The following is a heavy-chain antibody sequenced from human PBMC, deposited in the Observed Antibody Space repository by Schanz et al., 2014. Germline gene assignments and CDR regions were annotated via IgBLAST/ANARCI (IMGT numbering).Heavy chain of an antibody. Sequence: VHLMESGGGVVQPGRSLRLSCAASGFAFSSFAMTWVRQAPGRGLEWVSSISTSGTYMYIADSLKGRLTISRDDAKKSMYLQMNNLRAEDTAVYYCARDGYSVVVISPTESFDIWGEGTLVTVSS. CDR1: GFAFSSFA. CDR2: ISTSGTYM. V-gene: IGHV3-21*01. J-gene: IGHJ3*02. D-gene: IGHD2-21*01. CDR3: ARDGYSVVVISPTESFDI.